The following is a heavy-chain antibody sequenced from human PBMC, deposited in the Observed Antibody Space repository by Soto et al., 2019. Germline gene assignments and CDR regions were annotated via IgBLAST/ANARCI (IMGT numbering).Heavy chain of an antibody. CDR3: ARHPSDFWFDP. V-gene: IGHV4-39*01. CDR1: GGSIGSSSYF. CDR2: IYYSGST. J-gene: IGHJ5*02. Sequence: SETLSLTCRVSGGSIGSSSYFWGWIRQPPGKGLEWIGSIYYSGSTYYNPSLKSRVTVSVDTSKNQFSLKLSSVTAADTAVYYCARHPSDFWFDPWGQGTLVTVSS. D-gene: IGHD2-21*02.